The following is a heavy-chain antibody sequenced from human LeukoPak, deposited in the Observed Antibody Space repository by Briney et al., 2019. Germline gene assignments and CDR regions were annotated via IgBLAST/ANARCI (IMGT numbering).Heavy chain of an antibody. CDR2: IWYDGSNK. D-gene: IGHD2-2*01. CDR1: GFIFSSYG. Sequence: GGSLRLSCAASGFIFSSYGMHWVRQAPGKGLEWVAVIWYDGSNKYYAGSVKGRFTISRDNSKNTLYLQMNSLRAEDTAVYYCARRYRSSTSCYFSNWFNPWGQGTLVTVSS. V-gene: IGHV3-33*01. J-gene: IGHJ5*02. CDR3: ARRYRSSTSCYFSNWFNP.